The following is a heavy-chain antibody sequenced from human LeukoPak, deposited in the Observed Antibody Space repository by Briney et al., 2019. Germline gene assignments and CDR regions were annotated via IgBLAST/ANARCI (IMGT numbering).Heavy chain of an antibody. CDR3: AVTIFGVLTGGY. D-gene: IGHD3-3*01. Sequence: ASVKVSCKASGYTFTGYYMHWMRQAPGQGLEWMGWIIPNSGVTNYAQKFQGRVTMTRDTSISTAYMELSRLRSDDTAVYYCAVTIFGVLTGGYWGQGTLVTVSS. J-gene: IGHJ4*02. CDR2: IIPNSGVT. V-gene: IGHV1-2*02. CDR1: GYTFTGYY.